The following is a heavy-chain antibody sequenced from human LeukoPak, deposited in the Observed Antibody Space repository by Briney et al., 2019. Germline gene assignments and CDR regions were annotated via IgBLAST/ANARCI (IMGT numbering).Heavy chain of an antibody. Sequence: PGGSLRLSCAASGFSFSVNSMNWVRRAPGKGLEWVSAITGSSTSIKYADSVRGRFTISRDNAKSSVYLEMNSLRVKDTAVYYCAKVGTGNQYGSGDFDLWGQGSLVTVSS. CDR2: ITGSSTSI. V-gene: IGHV3-21*03. CDR3: AKVGTGNQYGSGDFDL. J-gene: IGHJ4*02. D-gene: IGHD3-10*01. CDR1: GFSFSVNS.